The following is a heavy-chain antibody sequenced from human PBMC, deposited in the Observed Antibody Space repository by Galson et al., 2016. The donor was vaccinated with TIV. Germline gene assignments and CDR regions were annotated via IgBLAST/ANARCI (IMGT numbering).Heavy chain of an antibody. D-gene: IGHD6-19*01. J-gene: IGHJ4*02. CDR1: GFTFSVYW. Sequence: SLRLSCAGSGFTFSVYWMSWVRQAPGKELEWVANMKEDGREKYYVDSVKGRFSISRVNAEKSVYLQMDSLRVEDTAVYYCATGGKWLDLNYWGQGTLVTVSS. CDR2: MKEDGREK. CDR3: ATGGKWLDLNY. V-gene: IGHV3-7*01.